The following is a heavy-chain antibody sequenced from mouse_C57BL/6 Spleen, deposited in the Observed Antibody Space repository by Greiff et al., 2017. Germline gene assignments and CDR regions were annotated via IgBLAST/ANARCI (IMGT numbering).Heavy chain of an antibody. V-gene: IGHV1-64*01. Sequence: QVQLQQPGAELVKPGASVKLSCKASGYTFTSYWMHWVKQRPGQGLEWIGMIHPNSGSTNYNEKFKSKATLTVDKSSSTAYMQLSSLTSEDSAVYYCAREGYYSNYTGYYFDYWGQGTTLTVSS. CDR1: GYTFTSYW. D-gene: IGHD2-5*01. J-gene: IGHJ2*01. CDR3: AREGYYSNYTGYYFDY. CDR2: IHPNSGST.